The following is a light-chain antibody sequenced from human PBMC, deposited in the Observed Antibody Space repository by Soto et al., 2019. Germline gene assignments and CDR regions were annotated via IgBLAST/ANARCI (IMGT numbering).Light chain of an antibody. CDR2: EVS. CDR1: SSDVGAYNY. Sequence: QSVLTQPASVSGSPGQSITISCTGTSSDVGAYNYVSWYQQHPGKAPKLMISEVSDRPSGVSNRFSGSKSGNTASLTISGLQAEDEADYYCSSYTTSSTPVVFGGGTKVTVL. CDR3: SSYTTSSTPVV. J-gene: IGLJ2*01. V-gene: IGLV2-14*01.